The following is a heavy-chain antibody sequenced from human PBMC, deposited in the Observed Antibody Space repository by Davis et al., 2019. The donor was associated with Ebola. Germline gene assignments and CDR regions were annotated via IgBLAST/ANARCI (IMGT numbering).Heavy chain of an antibody. CDR3: ARDKTGYSSIRQEKAYDMDV. CDR2: INSDGSST. J-gene: IGHJ6*02. D-gene: IGHD6-13*01. V-gene: IGHV3-74*01. Sequence: HTGGSLRLSCAASGFTFSSYWMHWVRHAPGKGLVWVSRINSDGSSTSYADSVKGRFTISRDNAKNTLYLQMNSLRAEDTAVYYCARDKTGYSSIRQEKAYDMDVWGQGTTVTVSS. CDR1: GFTFSSYW.